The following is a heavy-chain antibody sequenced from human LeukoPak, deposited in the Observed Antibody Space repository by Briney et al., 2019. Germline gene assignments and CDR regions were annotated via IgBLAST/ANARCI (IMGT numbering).Heavy chain of an antibody. Sequence: SETLSLTCTVSGGSISSYYWSWIRQPPGKGLEWIGYIYYSGSTNYNTSLKSRVTKSVDTSKNQFSLKLSSVTAADTAVYYCARRERYSGSYGYYYYMDVWGKGTTVTVSS. V-gene: IGHV4-59*08. J-gene: IGHJ6*03. D-gene: IGHD1-26*01. CDR1: GGSISSYY. CDR3: ARRERYSGSYGYYYYMDV. CDR2: IYYSGST.